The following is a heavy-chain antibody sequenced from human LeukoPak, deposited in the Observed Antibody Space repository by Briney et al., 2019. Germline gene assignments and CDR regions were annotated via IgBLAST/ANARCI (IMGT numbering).Heavy chain of an antibody. Sequence: GGSLRLSCAASGFTFSSYWMSWVRQAPGKGLEWVANIKKDGSEKYYVDSVKGRFTISRDNAKNSLYLQMNSLRAEDTAVYYCARELRYLPIRYYYMDVWGKGTTVTVSS. D-gene: IGHD3-9*01. CDR2: IKKDGSEK. CDR3: ARELRYLPIRYYYMDV. V-gene: IGHV3-7*01. J-gene: IGHJ6*03. CDR1: GFTFSSYW.